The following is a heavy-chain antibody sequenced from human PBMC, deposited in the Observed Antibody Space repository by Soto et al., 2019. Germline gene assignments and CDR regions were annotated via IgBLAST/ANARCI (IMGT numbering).Heavy chain of an antibody. D-gene: IGHD5-18*01. Sequence: SVTLSLTCTVSGGSVSRGSYYWSWIRQPPGKGLEWIDYMSYSGTTNYNPSLKSRLTISVDTSKNQFSLNLSSVTAADTAVYYCARDRLMATAGTARHYFGLDVWGQGTTVTVSS. CDR3: ARDRLMATAGTARHYFGLDV. CDR1: GGSVSRGSYY. V-gene: IGHV4-61*01. CDR2: MSYSGTT. J-gene: IGHJ6*02.